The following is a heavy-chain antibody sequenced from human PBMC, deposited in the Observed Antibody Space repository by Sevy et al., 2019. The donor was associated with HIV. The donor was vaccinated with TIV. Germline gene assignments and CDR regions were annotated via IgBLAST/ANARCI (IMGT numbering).Heavy chain of an antibody. CDR3: VRWDYSTSGSWFDP. D-gene: IGHD6-13*01. Sequence: GGSLRLSCGASGFTFSRYSMNWVRQAPGKGLEWVSYISSSGHYIQYADSVRGRFTISRDNARDSLDLQMNSLRAEDTAVYFCVRWDYSTSGSWFDPWGQGTLVTVSS. V-gene: IGHV3-21*01. J-gene: IGHJ5*02. CDR1: GFTFSRYS. CDR2: ISSSGHYI.